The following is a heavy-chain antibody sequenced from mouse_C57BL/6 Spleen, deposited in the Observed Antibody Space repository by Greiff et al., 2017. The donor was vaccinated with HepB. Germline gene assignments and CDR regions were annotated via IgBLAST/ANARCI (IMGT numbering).Heavy chain of an antibody. J-gene: IGHJ2*01. CDR3: ARDGSRRFDY. CDR1: GYTFTSYW. D-gene: IGHD2-3*01. V-gene: IGHV1-50*01. Sequence: QVQLQQPGAELVKPGASVKLSCKASGYTFTSYWMQWVKQRPGQGLEWIGEIDPSDSYTNYNQKFKGKATLTVDTSSSTAYMQLSSLTSEDSAVYYCARDGSRRFDYWGQGTTLTVSS. CDR2: IDPSDSYT.